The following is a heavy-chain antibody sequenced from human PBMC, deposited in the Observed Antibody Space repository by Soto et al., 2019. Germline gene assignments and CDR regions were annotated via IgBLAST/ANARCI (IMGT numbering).Heavy chain of an antibody. V-gene: IGHV3-74*01. CDR3: ARGQWGAFDL. CDR1: GFNFSYYW. D-gene: IGHD1-26*01. J-gene: IGHJ3*01. CDR2: IHSDGSAT. Sequence: DVQLVESGGGSVQPGGSLSLSCAATGFNFSYYWMHWVRQAPGQGLVWVSRIHSDGSATTDADSVKGRFTISRDNAKNTLYMQMNSLRAEDTAVYYCARGQWGAFDLWGHVTMVTVAS.